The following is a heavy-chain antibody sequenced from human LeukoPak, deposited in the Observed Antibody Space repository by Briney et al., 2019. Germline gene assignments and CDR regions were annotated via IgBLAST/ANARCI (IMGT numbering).Heavy chain of an antibody. CDR1: GFTFSSYW. CDR2: IKQDGSER. CDR3: ARDPVSYYDILTGYFQQ. Sequence: GGSLRLSCAASGFTFSSYWMSWVRQAPGKGLEWVANIKQDGSERYYVDSVEGRFTISRDNAKNSLYLQMNSLRAEDTAVYYCARDPVSYYDILTGYFQQWGQGTLVTVSS. D-gene: IGHD3-9*01. J-gene: IGHJ1*01. V-gene: IGHV3-7*01.